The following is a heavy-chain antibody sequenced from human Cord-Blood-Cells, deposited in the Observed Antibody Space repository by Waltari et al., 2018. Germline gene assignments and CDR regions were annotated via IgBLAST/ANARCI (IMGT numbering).Heavy chain of an antibody. D-gene: IGHD6-13*01. CDR1: GGSCRGSY. V-gene: IGHV4-34*01. CDR3: ARGKTSSSWFDG. J-gene: IGHJ5*02. Sequence: QVQLQQWGAGLLKPSETLSSTCAVSGGSCRGSYWSRIRQPQGKGLEWIGELNHSGSTNYNPSLKSGGTISVETAKNPFTLGLGSVAAADTAGYYCARGKTSSSWFDGWGQGTLVTVSS. CDR2: LNHSGST.